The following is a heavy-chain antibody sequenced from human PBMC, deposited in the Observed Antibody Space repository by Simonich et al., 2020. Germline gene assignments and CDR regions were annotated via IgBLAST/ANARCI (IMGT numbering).Heavy chain of an antibody. V-gene: IGHV3-21*01. D-gene: IGHD5-18*01. CDR2: ISSSSSYI. CDR1: GFTFSSYS. Sequence: EVQLVESGGGLVKPGGSLRLSCAASGFTFSSYSMNWVRQAPGKGLEWVSAISSSSSYIYYADSVKGRFTISRDNAKNSLYLQMNSLRAEDTAVYYCARDVDTAMVFDYWGQGTLVTFSS. CDR3: ARDVDTAMVFDY. J-gene: IGHJ4*02.